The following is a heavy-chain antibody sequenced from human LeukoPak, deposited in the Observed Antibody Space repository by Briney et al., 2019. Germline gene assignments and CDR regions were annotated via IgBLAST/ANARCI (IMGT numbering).Heavy chain of an antibody. CDR2: IIPILGIA. Sequence: ASVKVSCKASGGTFSSYAISWVRQAPGQGLEWMGRIIPILGIANYAQKFQGRVTITADKSTSTASMELSSLRSEDRAVYSCARAYCGGDCYSYWFDPWGQGTLVTVSS. J-gene: IGHJ5*02. D-gene: IGHD2-21*02. CDR1: GGTFSSYA. CDR3: ARAYCGGDCYSYWFDP. V-gene: IGHV1-69*04.